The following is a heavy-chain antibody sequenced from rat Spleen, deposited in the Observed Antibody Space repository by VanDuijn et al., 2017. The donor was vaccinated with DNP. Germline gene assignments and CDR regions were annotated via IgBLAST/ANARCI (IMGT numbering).Heavy chain of an antibody. CDR1: GFTFTDFS. V-gene: IGHV7-7*01. CDR2: IRDKANGYRT. CDR3: ARWITTAHLDY. Sequence: EVKLLESGGGLVQPGGSMRLSCAASGFTFTDFSMNWIRQPAGKAPEWLAFIRDKANGYRTDYNPSVKGRFTISRDNTQNMLYLQMNTLRAEDTATYYCARWITTAHLDYWGQGVMVTVSS. J-gene: IGHJ2*01. D-gene: IGHD1-11*01.